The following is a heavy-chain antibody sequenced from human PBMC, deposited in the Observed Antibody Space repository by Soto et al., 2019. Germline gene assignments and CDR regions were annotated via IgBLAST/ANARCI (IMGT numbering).Heavy chain of an antibody. CDR3: ARASGNYYSSGSYLKRTYYFDY. Sequence: GGSLRLSCAASGFTFSSYWMSWVRQAPGKGLEWVANIKQDGSEKYYVDSVKGRFTISRDNAKNSLYLQMNSLRAEDTAVYYCARASGNYYSSGSYLKRTYYFDYWGQGTLVTVSS. CDR1: GFTFSSYW. CDR2: IKQDGSEK. D-gene: IGHD3-10*01. V-gene: IGHV3-7*01. J-gene: IGHJ4*02.